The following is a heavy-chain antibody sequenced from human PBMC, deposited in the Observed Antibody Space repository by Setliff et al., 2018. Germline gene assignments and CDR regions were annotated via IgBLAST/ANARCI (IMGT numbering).Heavy chain of an antibody. CDR3: ARLVETSTWGNWFDP. D-gene: IGHD2-15*01. CDR1: GFTFSNYY. CDR2: ITSDGSST. Sequence: PGGSLRLSCAASGFTFSNYYMHWVRQAPGKGLVWVSRITSDGSSTTYADSVKGRFTISRDNAKSTLYLQMNSLRAEDTAVYYCARLVETSTWGNWFDPWGQGTLVTVSS. V-gene: IGHV3-74*01. J-gene: IGHJ5*02.